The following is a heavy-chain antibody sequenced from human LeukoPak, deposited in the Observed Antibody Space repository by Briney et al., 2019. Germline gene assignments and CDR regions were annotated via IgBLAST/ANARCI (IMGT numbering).Heavy chain of an antibody. J-gene: IGHJ4*02. D-gene: IGHD3-22*01. CDR1: GFTFSSYA. Sequence: PGGSLRLSCAASGFTFSSYAMHWVRQAPGKGLEWVAVISYDGSNKYYADSVKGRFTISRDNSKNTLYLQMNSLRAEDTAVYYCARVPYSYDSGRAADFWGQGTLVTVSS. CDR3: ARVPYSYDSGRAADF. V-gene: IGHV3-30-3*01. CDR2: ISYDGSNK.